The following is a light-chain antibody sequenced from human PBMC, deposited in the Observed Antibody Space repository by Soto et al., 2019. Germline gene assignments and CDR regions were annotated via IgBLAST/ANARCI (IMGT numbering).Light chain of an antibody. CDR1: QSVRSNY. CDR2: DAS. J-gene: IGKJ4*01. CDR3: QQFGSSPLT. Sequence: EIVLTQSPDTLSLSPGERATLSCRASQSVRSNYLAWYQQKPGQAPRFLIYDASSRATGIPDRFSGSGSGTDFTLTISRLEPEDFAVYYCQQFGSSPLTFGGGINVDI. V-gene: IGKV3-20*01.